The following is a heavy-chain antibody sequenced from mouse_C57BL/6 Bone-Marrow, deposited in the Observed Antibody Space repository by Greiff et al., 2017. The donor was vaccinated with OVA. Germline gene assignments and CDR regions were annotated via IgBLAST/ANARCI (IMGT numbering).Heavy chain of an antibody. CDR2: VYPRDGST. CDR1: GYTFTDHT. J-gene: IGHJ2*01. Sequence: VKLQESDAELVKPGASVKISCKASGYTFTDHTIHWMKQRPEQGLEWIGYVYPRDGSTKYNEKFKGKATLTADKSSSTACMQLNSLTSEDSAVYVCAGYGPYYFDYWGRGTTLTVSA. D-gene: IGHD1-2*01. CDR3: AGYGPYYFDY. V-gene: IGHV1-78*01.